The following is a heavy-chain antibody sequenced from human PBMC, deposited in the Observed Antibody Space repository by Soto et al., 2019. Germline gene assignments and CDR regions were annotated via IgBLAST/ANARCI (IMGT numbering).Heavy chain of an antibody. V-gene: IGHV3-33*01. D-gene: IGHD6-13*01. Sequence: QVQLVESGGGVVQPGRSLRLSCAASGFTFSSYGMHWVRQAPGKGLEWVAVIWYDGSNKYYADSVKGRFTISRDNSKNTLYLQMNSLRAEDTAVYYCARGLGIAANWFDPWGQGTLVTLSS. CDR2: IWYDGSNK. CDR1: GFTFSSYG. CDR3: ARGLGIAANWFDP. J-gene: IGHJ5*02.